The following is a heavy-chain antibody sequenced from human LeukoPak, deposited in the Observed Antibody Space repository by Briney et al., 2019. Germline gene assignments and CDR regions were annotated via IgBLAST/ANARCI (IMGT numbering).Heavy chain of an antibody. D-gene: IGHD2-2*01. CDR2: IYYSGST. J-gene: IGHJ3*02. V-gene: IGHV4-39*07. CDR1: GGSISSSSYY. CDR3: ARDPGVPAANDAFDI. Sequence: PSETLSLTCTVSGGSISSSSYYWGWIRQPPGKGLEWIGSIYYSGSTYYNPSLKSRVTMSVDTSKNQFSLKLSSVTAADTAVYYCARDPGVPAANDAFDIWGQGTMVTVSS.